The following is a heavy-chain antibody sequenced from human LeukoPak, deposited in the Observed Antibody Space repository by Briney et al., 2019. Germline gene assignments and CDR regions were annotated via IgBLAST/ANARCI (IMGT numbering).Heavy chain of an antibody. CDR1: GFTFDDYG. V-gene: IGHV3-23*01. D-gene: IGHD3-22*01. Sequence: GGSLRLSCAASGFTFDDYGMNWVRQAPGKGLEWVSAISGSGGSTYYADSVKGRFTISRDNSKNTLYLQMNSLRAEDTAVYYCATYGHYYDSSGYYRDDYWGQGTLVTVSS. J-gene: IGHJ4*02. CDR2: ISGSGGST. CDR3: ATYGHYYDSSGYYRDDY.